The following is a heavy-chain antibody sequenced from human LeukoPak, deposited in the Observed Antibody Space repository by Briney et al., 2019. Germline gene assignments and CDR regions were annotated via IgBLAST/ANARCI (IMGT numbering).Heavy chain of an antibody. J-gene: IGHJ4*02. CDR2: ISSSGSTI. CDR1: GFTFSSYE. CDR3: ARGDYYDSSGYYYGFDY. D-gene: IGHD3-22*01. Sequence: PGGSLRLSCAASGFTFSSYEMNWVRQAPGKGLEWVSYISSSGSTIYYADSVKGRFTISRDNAKISLYLQMNSLGAEDTAVYYCARGDYYDSSGYYYGFDYWGQGTLVTVSS. V-gene: IGHV3-48*03.